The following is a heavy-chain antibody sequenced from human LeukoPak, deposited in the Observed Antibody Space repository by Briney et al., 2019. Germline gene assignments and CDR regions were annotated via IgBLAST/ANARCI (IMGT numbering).Heavy chain of an antibody. CDR1: GYTYTSYY. CDR2: INPSGGST. J-gene: IGHJ4*02. CDR3: ARDHGYSSGWYTGGDFDY. V-gene: IGHV1-46*03. D-gene: IGHD6-19*01. Sequence: ASVKVSCKASGYTYTSYYMHWVRQAPGQGLEWMGIINPSGGSTSYAQKFQGRVSMTRDTSTSTVYMELSSLRSEDTAVYYSARDHGYSSGWYTGGDFDYWGQGTLVTVSS.